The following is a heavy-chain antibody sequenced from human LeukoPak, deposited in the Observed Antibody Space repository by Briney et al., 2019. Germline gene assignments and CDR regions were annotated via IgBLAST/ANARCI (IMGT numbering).Heavy chain of an antibody. V-gene: IGHV3-48*04. CDR2: IDGSTRTI. J-gene: IGHJ4*02. D-gene: IGHD3-16*01. CDR3: ARRVPSQVITDYFDY. Sequence: GGSLRLSCAASGFTFDDYGMSWVRQAPGKGLEWISFIDGSTRTIFYADSVKGRFSISRDNAKNSLFLQMNSLRAEDTAVYYCARRVPSQVITDYFDYWGQGTLVTVSS. CDR1: GFTFDDYG.